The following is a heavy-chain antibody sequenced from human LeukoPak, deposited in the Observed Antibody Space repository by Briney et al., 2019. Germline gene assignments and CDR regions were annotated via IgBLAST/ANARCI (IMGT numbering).Heavy chain of an antibody. CDR2: KSYDGSNK. V-gene: IGHV3-30-3*01. Sequence: GRSLRLSCAASGFTFNSYAMHWVRQAPGKGLEWVAVKSYDGSNKYYADSVKGRLTISRDNSKNTLYLQMNSLRAEDTAVYYCARVYDQWLSTNYGMDVWGQGPTVTVSS. CDR3: ARVYDQWLSTNYGMDV. CDR1: GFTFNSYA. J-gene: IGHJ6*02. D-gene: IGHD6-19*01.